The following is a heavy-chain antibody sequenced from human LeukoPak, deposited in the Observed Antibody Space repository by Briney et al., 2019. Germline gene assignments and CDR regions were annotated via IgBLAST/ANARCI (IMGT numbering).Heavy chain of an antibody. D-gene: IGHD2-2*01. J-gene: IGHJ5*02. V-gene: IGHV1-18*01. Sequence: AASVKVSCKASGYPFTNFGISWVRQAPGQGLEWMGWISAYTGNTKYSQRSQGRVTMTTDPSTSTAYMELRSLRSDDTAVFYCARDFWVRHSAPAPKDLWGQGTLVTVSS. CDR2: ISAYTGNT. CDR1: GYPFTNFG. CDR3: ARDFWVRHSAPAPKDL.